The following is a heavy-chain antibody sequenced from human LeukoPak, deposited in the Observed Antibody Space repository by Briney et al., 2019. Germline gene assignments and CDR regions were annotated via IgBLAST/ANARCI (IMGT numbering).Heavy chain of an antibody. Sequence: PGGSLRLSCAASGFTFSSYSMNWVRQAPGKGLEWVSSISSSSSYKYYADSVKGRFTISRDNAKNSLYLQMNSLRAEDTAVYYCARALKRGPDYWGQGTLVTVSS. D-gene: IGHD3-10*01. CDR2: ISSSSSYK. CDR3: ARALKRGPDY. V-gene: IGHV3-21*01. CDR1: GFTFSSYS. J-gene: IGHJ4*02.